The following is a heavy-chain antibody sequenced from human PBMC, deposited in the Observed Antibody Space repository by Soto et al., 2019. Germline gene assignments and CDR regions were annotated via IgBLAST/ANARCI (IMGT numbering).Heavy chain of an antibody. CDR2: INPNSGGT. V-gene: IGHV1-2*02. Sequence: ASVKVSCKASGYTFTGYYMHWVRQAPGQGLEWMGWINPNSGGTNYAQKFQGRVTMTRDTSISTAYMELSRLRSDDTAVYYCARVPMTGTTSVWFDPWGQGTLVTVSS. CDR3: ARVPMTGTTSVWFDP. J-gene: IGHJ5*02. D-gene: IGHD1-7*01. CDR1: GYTFTGYY.